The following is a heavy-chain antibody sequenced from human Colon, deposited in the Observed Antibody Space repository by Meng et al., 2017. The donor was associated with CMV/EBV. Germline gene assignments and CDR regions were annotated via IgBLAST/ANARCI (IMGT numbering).Heavy chain of an antibody. V-gene: IGHV3-23*01. D-gene: IGHD1-14*01. CDR2: ISGNGGNT. CDR1: GFTYSSYA. J-gene: IGHJ4*02. Sequence: GESLKISCTASGFTYSSYAMSWVRQAPGKGLEWVSGISGNGGNTYYADSVKGRFTISRDNFSNKVYLQMDSLRAEDTAVYFCAKDHIPASLTVVVRSSFGSWGQGVSVTVSS. CDR3: AKDHIPASLTVVVRSSFGS.